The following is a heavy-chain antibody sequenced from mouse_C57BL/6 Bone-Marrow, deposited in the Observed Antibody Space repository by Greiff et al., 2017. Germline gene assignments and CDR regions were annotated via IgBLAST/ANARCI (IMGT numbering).Heavy chain of an antibody. CDR2: ISDGGSYT. Sequence: HLVESGGGLVKPGGSLKLSCAASGFTFSSYAMSWVRQTPEKRLEWVATISDGGSYTYYPDNVKGRFTISRDNAKNNLYLQMSHLKSEDTAMYYCAREGYYSNYGYAMDYWGQGTSVTVSS. J-gene: IGHJ4*01. CDR3: AREGYYSNYGYAMDY. V-gene: IGHV5-4*01. CDR1: GFTFSSYA. D-gene: IGHD2-5*01.